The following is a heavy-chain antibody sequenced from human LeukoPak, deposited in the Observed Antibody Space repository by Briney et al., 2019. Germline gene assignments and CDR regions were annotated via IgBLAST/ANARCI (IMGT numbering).Heavy chain of an antibody. CDR3: ARDKGWSFGGYYYYYGMDV. J-gene: IGHJ6*02. CDR1: GFTVSSNY. D-gene: IGHD3-16*01. V-gene: IGHV3-66*01. Sequence: PGGSLRLSCAASGFTVSSNYMSWLRQAPGKGLEWVSVIYSGGSTYYADSVKGRFTICRDNSKNTLYLQMNSLRAEDTAAYYCARDKGWSFGGYYYYYGMDVWGQGTTVTVSS. CDR2: IYSGGST.